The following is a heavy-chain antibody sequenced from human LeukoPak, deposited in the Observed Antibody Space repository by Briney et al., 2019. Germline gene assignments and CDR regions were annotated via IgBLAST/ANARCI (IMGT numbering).Heavy chain of an antibody. CDR1: GYTFTSYG. Sequence: ASVKVSCKASGYTFTSYGISWVRQAPGQGLEWMGRINPNSGGTNYAQKFQGRVTMTRDTSISTAYMELSRLRSDDTAVYYCANWYNWNDGLDYWGQGTLVTVSS. J-gene: IGHJ4*02. D-gene: IGHD1-1*01. V-gene: IGHV1-2*06. CDR2: INPNSGGT. CDR3: ANWYNWNDGLDY.